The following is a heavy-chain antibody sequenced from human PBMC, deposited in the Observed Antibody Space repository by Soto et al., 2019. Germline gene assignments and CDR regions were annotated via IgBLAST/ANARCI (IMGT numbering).Heavy chain of an antibody. Sequence: SETQSLTCTVSGGSIRSGDYYWSWIRKPPGKGLEWIGYIYYSGSTYYNPSLKSRVTISVDTSKNQFSLKLSSVTAEYTAVYYCARPDSSGYYFVLWGQGTLVTVSS. D-gene: IGHD3-3*01. CDR2: IYYSGST. CDR1: GGSIRSGDYY. CDR3: ARPDSSGYYFVL. V-gene: IGHV4-30-4*01. J-gene: IGHJ4*02.